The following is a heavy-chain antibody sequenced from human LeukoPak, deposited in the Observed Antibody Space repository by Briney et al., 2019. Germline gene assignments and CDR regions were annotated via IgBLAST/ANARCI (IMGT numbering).Heavy chain of an antibody. CDR3: AGTTVTTSPDFDY. Sequence: PSETLSLTCAVSGYSISSGYYWGWIRQPPGKRLEWIGSIYHSGSTYYNPSLKSRVSISVDTSKNQFSLKLSSVTTADTAVYYCAGTTVTTSPDFDYWGQGTLVTVSS. CDR1: GYSISSGYY. J-gene: IGHJ4*02. D-gene: IGHD4-11*01. V-gene: IGHV4-38-2*01. CDR2: IYHSGST.